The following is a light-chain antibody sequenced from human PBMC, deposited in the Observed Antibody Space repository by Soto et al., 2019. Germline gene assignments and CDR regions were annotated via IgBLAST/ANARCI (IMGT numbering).Light chain of an antibody. CDR1: QSISSSL. CDR3: QQYGSSPPWT. J-gene: IGKJ1*01. Sequence: EIVMTQSPGTLSLSPGERATLSCRASQSISSSLLAWYQQKPGQAPRLLFYGASSRATGIPDSCSGSGSGTDFTLTISRLEPEDFAVYYCQQYGSSPPWTFGQGTKVEIK. CDR2: GAS. V-gene: IGKV3-20*01.